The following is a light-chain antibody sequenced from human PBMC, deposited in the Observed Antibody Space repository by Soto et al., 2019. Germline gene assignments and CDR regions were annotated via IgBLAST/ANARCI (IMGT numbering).Light chain of an antibody. Sequence: EIVLTQSPGTLSLSPGERATLSCRASQSVTSNYLAWYQQKPGQAPRLLICGTSSRAAGIPDRFSGSGSGTDFTLTISRLEPEDFAVYYCKQYCSLPYTFGQGTKLEIK. V-gene: IGKV3-20*01. CDR3: KQYCSLPYT. J-gene: IGKJ2*01. CDR2: GTS. CDR1: QSVTSNY.